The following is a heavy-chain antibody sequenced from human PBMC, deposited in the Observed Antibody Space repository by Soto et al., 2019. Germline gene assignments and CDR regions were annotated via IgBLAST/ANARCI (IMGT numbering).Heavy chain of an antibody. Sequence: GESLKISCKGSGYSFTSYWIGWVRQMPGKGLEWMGIIYPGDSDTRYSPSFQGQVTISADKSISTAYLQWSSLKASDTAMYYCARQVGYCSSTSCLLSLGDYYYYMDVWGKGTTVTVSS. CDR3: ARQVGYCSSTSCLLSLGDYYYYMDV. CDR2: IYPGDSDT. V-gene: IGHV5-51*01. D-gene: IGHD2-2*01. CDR1: GYSFTSYW. J-gene: IGHJ6*03.